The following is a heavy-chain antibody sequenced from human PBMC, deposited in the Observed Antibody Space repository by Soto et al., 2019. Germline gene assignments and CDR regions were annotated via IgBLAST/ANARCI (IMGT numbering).Heavy chain of an antibody. CDR1: GGSISSYY. Sequence: QVQLQESGPGLVKPSETLSLSCTVSGGSISSYYWSWFRQSPGKRMEWIGYVHHSWGSSYNPSLQXXVXXSLDTSKRQFYLKVTSVAAAATAVSSCERQGFGPLPGLVDVWGQGTTVTVSS. J-gene: IGHJ6*02. D-gene: IGHD3-10*01. CDR2: VHHSWGS. V-gene: IGHV4-59*08. CDR3: ERQGFGPLPGLVDV.